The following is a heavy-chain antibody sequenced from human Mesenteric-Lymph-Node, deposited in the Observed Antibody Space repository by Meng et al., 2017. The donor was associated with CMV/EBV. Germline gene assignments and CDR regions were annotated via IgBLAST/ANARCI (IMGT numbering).Heavy chain of an antibody. CDR3: ARHQRWLKSEGGFNY. V-gene: IGHV4-34*01. Sequence: GPLQHWGAGLFKPSETLSLTCPVYGGSFSCYYWGWIRQPPGKGLEWIGEINHSGSTNYNPSLKSRVTISVDTSKNQFSLKLSSVTAADTAVYYCARHQRWLKSEGGFNYWGQGTLVTVSS. CDR1: GGSFSCYY. D-gene: IGHD4-23*01. CDR2: INHSGST. J-gene: IGHJ4*02.